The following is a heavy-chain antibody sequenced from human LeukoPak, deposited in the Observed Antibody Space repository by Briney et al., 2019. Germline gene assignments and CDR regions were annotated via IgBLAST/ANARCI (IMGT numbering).Heavy chain of an antibody. D-gene: IGHD5-12*01. CDR1: GDSISSSTYY. Sequence: SETLSLTCTVSGDSISSSTYYWTWIRQPPGKGLEWIGSIYYSGSTNYNPSLKSRLTISVDTSKNQFSLHLNSVTAADTAVYYCAGDKSGYAGFGYWGQGTLVTVSS. CDR2: IYYSGST. CDR3: AGDKSGYAGFGY. J-gene: IGHJ4*02. V-gene: IGHV4-39*07.